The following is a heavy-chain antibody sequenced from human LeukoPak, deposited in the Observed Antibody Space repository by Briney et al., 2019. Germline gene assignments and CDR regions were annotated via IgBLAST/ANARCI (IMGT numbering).Heavy chain of an antibody. CDR2: ISGDGGST. J-gene: IGHJ4*02. Sequence: GGSLRLSCAASGFTFDDYAMHWVRQAPGKGLEWVSLISGDGGSTYYADSVKGRFTISRDNSKNSLYLQMNSLTTEDTALYYCAKDRGGYSYAADYWGQGTLVTISS. V-gene: IGHV3-43*02. D-gene: IGHD5-18*01. CDR1: GFTFDDYA. CDR3: AKDRGGYSYAADY.